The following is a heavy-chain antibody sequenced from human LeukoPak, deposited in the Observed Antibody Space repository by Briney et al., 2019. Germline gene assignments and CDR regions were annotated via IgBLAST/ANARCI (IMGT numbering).Heavy chain of an antibody. Sequence: LETLSLTCAVYGGSFRGYSWTWIRQSPGKGLEWIGEIDYSANTKYSSSLKRRVTISADTSKNQFSLRVNSVTPADTAVYYCARRGENGFLFCGGDCSSEYFVFWSQGTLVTVSS. CDR3: ARRGENGFLFCGGDCSSEYFVF. D-gene: IGHD2-21*02. V-gene: IGHV4-34*01. J-gene: IGHJ4*02. CDR2: IDYSANT. CDR1: GGSFRGYS.